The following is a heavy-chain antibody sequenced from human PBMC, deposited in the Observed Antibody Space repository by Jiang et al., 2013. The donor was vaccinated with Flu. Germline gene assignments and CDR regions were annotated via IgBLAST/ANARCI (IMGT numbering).Heavy chain of an antibody. J-gene: IGHJ2*01. CDR2: IYYSGST. D-gene: IGHD4-17*01. V-gene: IGHV4-59*08. Sequence: GPGLVKPSETLSLTCTVSGGSISSYYWSWIRQPPGKGLEWIGYIYYSGSTNYNPSLKSRVTISVDTSKNQFSLKLSSVTAADTAVYYCARVGRWAYGDYWYFDLWGRGTLVTVSS. CDR1: GGSISSYY. CDR3: ARVGRWAYGDYWYFDL.